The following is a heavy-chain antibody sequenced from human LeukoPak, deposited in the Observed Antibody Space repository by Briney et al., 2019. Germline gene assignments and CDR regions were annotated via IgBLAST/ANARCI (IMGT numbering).Heavy chain of an antibody. CDR1: GYTFTGYY. D-gene: IGHD2-15*01. V-gene: IGHV1-2*06. CDR3: AREMLGYCSGGSCAFDP. Sequence: ASVKVSCKASGYTFTGYYMHWVRQAPGQGLEWMGRINPNSGGTNYAQKFQGRVTMTRDTSISTAYMELSRLRSDDAAVYYCAREMLGYCSGGSCAFDPWGQGTLVTVSS. CDR2: INPNSGGT. J-gene: IGHJ5*02.